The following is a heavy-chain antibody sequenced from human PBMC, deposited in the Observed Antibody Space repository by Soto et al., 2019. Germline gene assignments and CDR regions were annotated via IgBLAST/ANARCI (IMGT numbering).Heavy chain of an antibody. Sequence: SETLSLTCTVSGGSIRSHYGSLIRQPPGKGLEWIGFIYYSGSTNYNPSLKSRVTIAVDTSKNQFSLKVKSVTAADTAVYYCARRTNYGTFDIWGPGTMVTVSS. CDR3: ARRTNYGTFDI. CDR2: IYYSGST. CDR1: GGSIRSHY. V-gene: IGHV4-59*08. J-gene: IGHJ3*02. D-gene: IGHD1-7*01.